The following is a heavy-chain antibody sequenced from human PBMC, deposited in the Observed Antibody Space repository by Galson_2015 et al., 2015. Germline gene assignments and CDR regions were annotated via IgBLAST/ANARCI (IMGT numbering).Heavy chain of an antibody. CDR1: GFTFSNYA. Sequence: SLRLSCAASGFTFSNYAMSWVRQAPGKGLEWVSAISGSGGSTYYADSVKGRFTISRDNSKNTLYLQMNSLRAEDTAVYYCAKGVIARDYYHYGMDVWGQGTAVTVSS. V-gene: IGHV3-23*01. D-gene: IGHD3-16*02. CDR2: ISGSGGST. CDR3: AKGVIARDYYHYGMDV. J-gene: IGHJ6*02.